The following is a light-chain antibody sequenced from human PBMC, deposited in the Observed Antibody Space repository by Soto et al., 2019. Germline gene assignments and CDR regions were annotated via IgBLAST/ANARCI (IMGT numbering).Light chain of an antibody. J-gene: IGLJ2*01. CDR2: EVS. V-gene: IGLV2-8*01. CDR3: SSYAGSKNLV. CDR1: SSDVGGYNS. Sequence: QSALTQPPSASGSPGQSVTISCTGTSSDVGGYNSVSWYQQHPGKAPKLMIYEVSKRPSGVPDRFSASKSGNTASLTVSGLQAEDEADYYCSSYAGSKNLVFGGGTKVTVL.